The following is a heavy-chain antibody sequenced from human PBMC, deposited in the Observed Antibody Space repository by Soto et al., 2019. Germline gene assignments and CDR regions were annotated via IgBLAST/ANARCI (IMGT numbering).Heavy chain of an antibody. D-gene: IGHD5-18*01. J-gene: IGHJ2*01. V-gene: IGHV3-30-3*01. Sequence: QVQLVESGGGVVQPGRSLRLSCAASGFTFSSYAMHWVRQAPGKGLEWVAVISYDGSNKYYADSVKGRFTISRDNSKNXPYLQMNSLRAEDTAVYYCARDPLWGTAMVLWYFDLWGRGTLVTVSS. CDR1: GFTFSSYA. CDR3: ARDPLWGTAMVLWYFDL. CDR2: ISYDGSNK.